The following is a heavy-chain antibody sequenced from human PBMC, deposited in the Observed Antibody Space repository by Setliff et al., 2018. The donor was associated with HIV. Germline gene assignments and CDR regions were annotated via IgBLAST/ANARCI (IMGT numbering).Heavy chain of an antibody. CDR2: ISVDNTTI. D-gene: IGHD6-19*01. V-gene: IGHV3-48*04. CDR3: ARDHWVAGLDC. J-gene: IGHJ4*02. Sequence: PGESLKISCAASGFTFSIYDMNWVRQAPGKGLEWVSSISVDNTTIYYADSVKGRFTISRDTAKNSLYLQMNSLRVEDTAVYYCARDHWVAGLDCWGQGTLVTVSS. CDR1: GFTFSIYD.